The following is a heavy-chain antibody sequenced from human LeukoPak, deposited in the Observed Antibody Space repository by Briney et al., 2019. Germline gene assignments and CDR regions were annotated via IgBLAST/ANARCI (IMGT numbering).Heavy chain of an antibody. V-gene: IGHV3-20*04. D-gene: IGHD1-26*01. CDR2: INWNGGST. J-gene: IGHJ4*02. CDR1: VFTFDDYG. CDR3: ARSITGATYPIFDY. Sequence: GGSLRLACAASVFTFDDYGMSWVRQAPEKGLEWVSGINWNGGSTGYADSVKGRFTISRDNAKNSLYLQMNSLRAEDTALYYCARSITGATYPIFDYWGQGTLVTVSS.